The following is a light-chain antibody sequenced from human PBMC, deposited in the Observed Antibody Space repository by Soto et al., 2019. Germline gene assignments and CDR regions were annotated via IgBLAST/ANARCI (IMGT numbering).Light chain of an antibody. CDR3: QQCYMGWT. J-gene: IGKJ1*01. CDR1: QGISSY. V-gene: IGKV1-9*01. CDR2: AAS. Sequence: DIPLTQSPSFLSTSVGDRVTITCRASQGISSYLAWYQQKPGKAPKLLIYAASTLQSGVPSRFSGTGSGTEFTFSITSLQPEDFGTYYCQQCYMGWTFGQGTNVDI.